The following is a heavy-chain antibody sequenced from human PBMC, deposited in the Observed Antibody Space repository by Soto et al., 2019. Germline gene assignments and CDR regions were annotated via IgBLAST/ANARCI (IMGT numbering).Heavy chain of an antibody. V-gene: IGHV3-15*01. CDR1: GFTFTNAW. D-gene: IGHD3-16*02. J-gene: IGHJ3*02. CDR3: TTNYRDSLAYDGDDAFDI. CDR2: IKVKIDGGTT. Sequence: GGSLRLSCGASGFTFTNAWIIWVRQAPGKGLGWVGRIKVKIDGGTTDYAAPVKGRFTISRDDSKNTVYLQTNSLKTEDTALYYCTTNYRDSLAYDGDDAFDIWGQGTMVTVSS.